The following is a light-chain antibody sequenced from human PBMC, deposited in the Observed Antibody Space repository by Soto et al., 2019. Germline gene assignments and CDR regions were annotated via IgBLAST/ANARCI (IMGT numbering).Light chain of an antibody. CDR2: RAT. CDR3: QQYENFPLT. J-gene: IGKJ4*01. CDR1: QSLDTDY. V-gene: IGKV3-20*01. Sequence: EIVLTQSPGTLSLSPGETATISYRASQSLDTDYLAWYWQKPGQAPRLVIYRATYRATDIPDRFGGSGSGTDFTLTISRLEPEDYAVYYCQQYENFPLTFGGGTRV.